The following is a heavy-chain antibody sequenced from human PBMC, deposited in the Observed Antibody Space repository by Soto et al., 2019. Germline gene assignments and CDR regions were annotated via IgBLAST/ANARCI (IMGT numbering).Heavy chain of an antibody. V-gene: IGHV1-2*02. CDR3: ARVLAAAGLYRLNWFDP. D-gene: IGHD6-13*01. Sequence: QVQLVQSGAEVKKPGASVKVSCKASGYIFPDYYVHWVRQAPGEGLEWMGRINPNGGGTNYAQKLQGRVTMTTDTSTSTAYMELRSLRSDDTAVYYCARVLAAAGLYRLNWFDPWGQGTLVTVSS. CDR1: GYIFPDYY. CDR2: INPNGGGT. J-gene: IGHJ5*02.